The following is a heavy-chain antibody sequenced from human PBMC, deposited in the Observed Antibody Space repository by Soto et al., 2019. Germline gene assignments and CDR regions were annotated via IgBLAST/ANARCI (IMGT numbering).Heavy chain of an antibody. CDR2: IDPSDSYT. Sequence: GESLKISCKGSGYSFTSYWISWVRQMPGKGLEWMGRIDPSDSYTNYSPSFQGHVTISADKSISTAYLQWSSLKASDTAMYYWARQGEIAVAGTYYYYGMDVWGQGTTVTVSS. D-gene: IGHD6-19*01. J-gene: IGHJ6*02. V-gene: IGHV5-10-1*01. CDR1: GYSFTSYW. CDR3: ARQGEIAVAGTYYYYGMDV.